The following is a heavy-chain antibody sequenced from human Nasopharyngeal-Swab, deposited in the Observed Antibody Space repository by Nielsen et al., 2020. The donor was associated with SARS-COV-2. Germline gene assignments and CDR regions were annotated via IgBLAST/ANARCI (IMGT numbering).Heavy chain of an antibody. J-gene: IGHJ6*02. CDR3: ARGADYYDFWSGYPSGMDV. D-gene: IGHD3-3*01. V-gene: IGHV4-4*07. CDR2: IYTSGST. Sequence: SETLSLTCTVSGGSISSYYWSWIRQPAGKGLEWIGRIYTSGSTNYNPSLKGRVTMSVDTSKNQFSLKLSSVTAADTAVYYCARGADYYDFWSGYPSGMDVWGQGTTVTVSS. CDR1: GGSISSYY.